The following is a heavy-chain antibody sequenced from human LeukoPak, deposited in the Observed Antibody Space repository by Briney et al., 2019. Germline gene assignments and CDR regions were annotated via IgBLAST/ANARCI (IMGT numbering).Heavy chain of an antibody. J-gene: IGHJ3*02. CDR1: GYTFTGYY. V-gene: IGHV1-2*04. CDR2: INPNSGGT. D-gene: IGHD6-19*01. CDR3: AITSSGRSGGAFDI. Sequence: GASVKVSCKASGYTFTGYYMHWVRQAPGQGLEWMGWINPNSGGTNYAQKFQGWVTMTRDTSISTAYMELSRLRSDDTAVYYCAITSSGRSGGAFDIWGQGTMVTVSS.